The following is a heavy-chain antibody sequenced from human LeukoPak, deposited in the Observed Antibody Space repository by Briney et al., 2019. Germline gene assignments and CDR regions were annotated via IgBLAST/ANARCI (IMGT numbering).Heavy chain of an antibody. CDR1: SGSVRSNYYS. CDR3: ASRRRIGAAEWFDP. D-gene: IGHD2-15*01. J-gene: IGHJ5*02. V-gene: IGHV4-39*02. Sequence: PSETLSLTCSVSSGSVRSNYYSWAWIRQAPGKGLEWVGGLDDSGNTYYNPSLKSRLTMSVDTSKNHFSLNLKSVAAADTSVYYCASRRRIGAAEWFDPWGQGIMVTVSS. CDR2: LDDSGNT.